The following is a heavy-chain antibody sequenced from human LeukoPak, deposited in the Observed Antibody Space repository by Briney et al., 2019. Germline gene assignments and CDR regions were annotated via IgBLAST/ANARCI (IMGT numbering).Heavy chain of an antibody. CDR3: ARDARPYSYGSGELSDY. V-gene: IGHV3-30-3*01. CDR2: ISYDGSNK. D-gene: IGHD3-10*01. Sequence: GGSLRLSCAASGFTFSSYAMHWVRQAPGKGLEWVAVISYDGSNKYYADSVKGRFTISRDNSKNTLYLQMNSLRAEDTAVYYCARDARPYSYGSGELSDYWGQGTLVTVSS. CDR1: GFTFSSYA. J-gene: IGHJ4*02.